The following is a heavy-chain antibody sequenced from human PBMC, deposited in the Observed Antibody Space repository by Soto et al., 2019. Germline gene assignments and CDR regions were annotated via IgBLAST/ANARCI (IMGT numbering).Heavy chain of an antibody. Sequence: GGSLRLSCAASGFTFSSYSMNWVRQAPGKGLEWVSSISSSSSYIYYADSVKGRFTISRDNAKNSLYLQMNSLRAEDTAVYYCAREPGRAAAGQIDAFDIWGQGTMVTVSS. D-gene: IGHD6-13*01. V-gene: IGHV3-21*01. J-gene: IGHJ3*02. CDR2: ISSSSSYI. CDR3: AREPGRAAAGQIDAFDI. CDR1: GFTFSSYS.